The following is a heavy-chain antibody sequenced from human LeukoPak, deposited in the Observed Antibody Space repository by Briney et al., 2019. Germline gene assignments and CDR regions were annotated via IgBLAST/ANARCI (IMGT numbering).Heavy chain of an antibody. Sequence: SETLSLTCAVYGGSFSGYHWSWIRQPPGKGLEWIGYIYYSGSTNYNPSLKSRVTISVDTSKNQFSLKLSSVTAVDTAVYYCARNTPGYCSSTSCYGTIDYWGQGTLVTVSS. D-gene: IGHD2-2*01. CDR1: GGSFSGYH. V-gene: IGHV4-59*08. CDR3: ARNTPGYCSSTSCYGTIDY. J-gene: IGHJ4*02. CDR2: IYYSGST.